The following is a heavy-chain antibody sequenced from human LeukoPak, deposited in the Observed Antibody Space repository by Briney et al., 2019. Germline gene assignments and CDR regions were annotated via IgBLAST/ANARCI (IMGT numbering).Heavy chain of an antibody. V-gene: IGHV3-7*05. D-gene: IGHD6-6*01. CDR1: GFTFSSYW. Sequence: PGGSLRLSCAASGFTFSSYWMSWVRQAPGKGLEWVANIKQDGSEEVYVDSVKGRLTISRDNAKNSLFLQMNTLRAEDTAVYYCARDPYSSTWSYGMDVWGQGTTVTVSS. J-gene: IGHJ6*02. CDR2: IKQDGSEE. CDR3: ARDPYSSTWSYGMDV.